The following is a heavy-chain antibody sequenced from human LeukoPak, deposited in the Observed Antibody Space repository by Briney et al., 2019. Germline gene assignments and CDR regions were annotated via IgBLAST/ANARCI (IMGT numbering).Heavy chain of an antibody. V-gene: IGHV4-31*03. J-gene: IGHJ4*02. D-gene: IGHD3-3*02. Sequence: SETLSLTCTVSGGSISSGGYYWSWIRQHPGKGLEWIGYIYYSGSTYYNPSLRSRVTISVDTSKNQFSPKLSSVTATDTAVYYCARDHPGFSRHFDYWGQGTLVTVSS. CDR3: ARDHPGFSRHFDY. CDR1: GGSISSGGYY. CDR2: IYYSGST.